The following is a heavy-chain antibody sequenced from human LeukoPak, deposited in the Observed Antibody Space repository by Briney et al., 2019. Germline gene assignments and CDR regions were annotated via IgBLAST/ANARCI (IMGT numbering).Heavy chain of an antibody. J-gene: IGHJ6*03. V-gene: IGHV1-18*01. CDR2: ISGYNGYT. Sequence: ASVKVSSKASGYTFTSYGISWVRQAPGQGLEWMGWISGYNGYTNYAQKFQFRVTMTTDTSTSTAYMELRSLTSDDTAVYYCARVVWGGDFHYSLDVWGKGTTVIVSS. CDR3: ARVVWGGDFHYSLDV. CDR1: GYTFTSYG. D-gene: IGHD7-27*01.